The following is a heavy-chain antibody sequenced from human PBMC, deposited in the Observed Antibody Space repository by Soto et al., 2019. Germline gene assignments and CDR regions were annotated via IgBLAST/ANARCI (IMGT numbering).Heavy chain of an antibody. Sequence: GASVKVSCKTSGYTFSTFGMSWVRQAPGQGLEWMGWISAYTGNTNYAQKPQGRVTMTTDSATNTAYMELSGLRAEDTAVYYRARDRRPSIYSGLAVWGQGTTVTVSS. CDR1: GYTFSTFG. V-gene: IGHV1-18*01. CDR2: ISAYTGNT. D-gene: IGHD2-2*01. J-gene: IGHJ6*02. CDR3: ARDRRPSIYSGLAV.